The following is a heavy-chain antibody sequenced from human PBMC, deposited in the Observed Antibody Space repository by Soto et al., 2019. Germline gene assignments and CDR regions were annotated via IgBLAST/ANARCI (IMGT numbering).Heavy chain of an antibody. V-gene: IGHV5-51*01. CDR1: GYSFTTYW. Sequence: PWESLKISCKGSGYSFTTYWIGWVRQMPGKGLEFMGIIYPGDSETRLSPSFQGQVTISADKSISAAYLQWSSLKASDTAMYYCARRYCSSTSCYYFDYWGQGTLVTVLL. J-gene: IGHJ4*02. CDR2: IYPGDSET. D-gene: IGHD2-2*01. CDR3: ARRYCSSTSCYYFDY.